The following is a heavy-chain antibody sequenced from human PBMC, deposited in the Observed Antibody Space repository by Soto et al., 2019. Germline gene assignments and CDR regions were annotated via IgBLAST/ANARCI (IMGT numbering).Heavy chain of an antibody. V-gene: IGHV3-15*01. CDR2: IKTKTDGSTT. CDR1: GFTFNNAW. J-gene: IGHJ4*02. D-gene: IGHD3-10*01. CDR3: MHYYGDSYSTDS. Sequence: EVQVVESGGGLVKPGGSLRLSCAASGFTFNNAWMSWVRQAPGKGLEWVGLIKTKTDGSTTDYAAPVKGRFSISRDDSKRTVYLQMNSLKTEDTAVYYRMHYYGDSYSTDSWGQGTRVTVSS.